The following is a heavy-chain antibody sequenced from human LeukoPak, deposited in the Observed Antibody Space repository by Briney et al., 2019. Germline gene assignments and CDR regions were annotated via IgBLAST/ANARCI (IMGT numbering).Heavy chain of an antibody. CDR3: VRGLRGGSWYWFDP. Sequence: ASVKVSCMASVYTFTGYNIHWVRQAPGQGPEWMAWINPHSGDTMYGQRFEVRVAVTGDTSISTVYMDLSSLKADDTAVYYCVRGLRGGSWYWFDPWGQGTQVTVSS. V-gene: IGHV1-2*02. D-gene: IGHD6-13*01. J-gene: IGHJ5*02. CDR1: VYTFTGYN. CDR2: INPHSGDT.